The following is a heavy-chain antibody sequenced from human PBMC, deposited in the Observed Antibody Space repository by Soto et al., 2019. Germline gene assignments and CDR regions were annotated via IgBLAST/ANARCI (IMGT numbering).Heavy chain of an antibody. CDR2: ISSSSSYI. Sequence: AGGSLRLSCAASGFTFSSYSMNWVRQAPGKGLEWVSSISSSSSYIYYADSVKGRFTISRDNAKNSLYLQMNSLRAEDTAVYYCARVSGMATSNYWGQGTLVTVSS. J-gene: IGHJ4*02. CDR1: GFTFSSYS. D-gene: IGHD5-12*01. V-gene: IGHV3-21*01. CDR3: ARVSGMATSNY.